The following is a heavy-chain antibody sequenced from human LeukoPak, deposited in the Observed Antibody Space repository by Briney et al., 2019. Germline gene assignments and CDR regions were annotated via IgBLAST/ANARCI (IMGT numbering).Heavy chain of an antibody. CDR2: IPYDGAYK. Sequence: GGSLRLSCAASGFTFSSYGMHWVRQAPGKGLEWVAFIPYDGAYKYYADSVKGRFTISRDDSKNTLYLQMNSLRAEDTAVYYCAKARSAVRGVIGYFDYWGQGTLVTVSS. CDR1: GFTFSSYG. V-gene: IGHV3-30*02. CDR3: AKARSAVRGVIGYFDY. D-gene: IGHD3-10*01. J-gene: IGHJ4*02.